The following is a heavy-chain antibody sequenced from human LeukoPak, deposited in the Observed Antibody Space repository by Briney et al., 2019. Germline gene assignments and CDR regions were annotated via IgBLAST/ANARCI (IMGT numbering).Heavy chain of an antibody. J-gene: IGHJ3*02. CDR1: GFTFRRYG. D-gene: IGHD3-10*01. CDR2: IWFDGSNK. CDR3: ARDFSGGQSHAFDI. Sequence: EPGKSLRLSCAASGFTFRRYGIHWVREAPGKGLEWVAVIWFDGSNKYYADSVKGRFTISRDNSKNTLSLQMNSLRAEDTAVYYCARDFSGGQSHAFDIWGQGTMVTASS. V-gene: IGHV3-33*01.